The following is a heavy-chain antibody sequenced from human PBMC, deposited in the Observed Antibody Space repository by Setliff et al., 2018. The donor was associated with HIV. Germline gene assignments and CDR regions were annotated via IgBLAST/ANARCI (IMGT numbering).Heavy chain of an antibody. CDR3: AKDRSGRLLPQNYWYFDL. J-gene: IGHJ2*01. Sequence: PSETLSLTCTVSGGSISSGSYYWSWIRQPAGKGLEWIGRIYTSGSTNYNPSLKSRVTMSIDTSKNQFSLKLNSVTAADTAVYYCAKDRSGRLLPQNYWYFDLWGQGSLVTVSS. D-gene: IGHD3-22*01. CDR1: GGSISSGSYY. V-gene: IGHV4-61*02. CDR2: IYTSGST.